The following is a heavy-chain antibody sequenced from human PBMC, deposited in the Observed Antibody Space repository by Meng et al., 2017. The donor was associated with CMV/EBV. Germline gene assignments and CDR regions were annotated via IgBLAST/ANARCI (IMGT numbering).Heavy chain of an antibody. D-gene: IGHD3-16*01. Sequence: ALVKVSCKASGYTFTSYGISWVRQAPGQGLEWMGWISAYNGNTNYAQKLQGRVTMTPDTSTSTAYMELRSLRSDDTAVYYCARDDVWELRGGWYFDYWGQGTLVTVSS. CDR3: ARDDVWELRGGWYFDY. CDR1: GYTFTSYG. J-gene: IGHJ4*02. V-gene: IGHV1-18*01. CDR2: ISAYNGNT.